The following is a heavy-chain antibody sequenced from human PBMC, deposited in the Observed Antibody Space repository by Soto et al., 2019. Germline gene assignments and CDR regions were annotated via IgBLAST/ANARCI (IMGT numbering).Heavy chain of an antibody. D-gene: IGHD3-22*01. CDR3: AADVLTXSYESSGYYFDGFDT. Sequence: SVKVSCKASGLTFIDSAVQWVRQTRGHRLDWIGWIVVGSGNTNYAQEFQGRVTITRDMSTNTVYMELSSLRSEDSAVFYCAADVLTXSYESSGYYFDGFDTWGQGTMVTVSS. J-gene: IGHJ3*02. CDR1: GLTFIDSA. V-gene: IGHV1-58*01. CDR2: IVVGSGNT.